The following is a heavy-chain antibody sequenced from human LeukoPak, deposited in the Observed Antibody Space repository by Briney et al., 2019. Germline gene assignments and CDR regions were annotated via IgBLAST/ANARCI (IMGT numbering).Heavy chain of an antibody. J-gene: IGHJ4*02. CDR2: IRFDVSDD. V-gene: IGHV3-30*02. CDR3: ATMGAYGSATYYSFDY. D-gene: IGHD3-10*01. CDR1: GFTFSTSG. Sequence: GGSLRLSCAASGFTFSTSGMHWVRQAPGKRLEWVAFIRFDVSDDYYADSVKGRFTISRDNSKNTLLLQMNGLRADDTAVYYCATMGAYGSATYYSFDYWGQGTLVNVSS.